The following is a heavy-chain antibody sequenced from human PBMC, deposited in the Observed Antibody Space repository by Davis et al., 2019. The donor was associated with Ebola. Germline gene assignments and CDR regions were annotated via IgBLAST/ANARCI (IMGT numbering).Heavy chain of an antibody. CDR2: IYYSGST. V-gene: IGHV4-59*01. J-gene: IGHJ4*02. Sequence: SETLSLTCTVSGGSISSYYWSWIRQPPGKGLEWIGYIYYSGSTNYNPSLKSRVTISVDTSKNQFSLKLSSVTAADTAVYYCARDFGDDSSGYYEGAYYFDYWGQGTLVTVSS. D-gene: IGHD3-22*01. CDR3: ARDFGDDSSGYYEGAYYFDY. CDR1: GGSISSYY.